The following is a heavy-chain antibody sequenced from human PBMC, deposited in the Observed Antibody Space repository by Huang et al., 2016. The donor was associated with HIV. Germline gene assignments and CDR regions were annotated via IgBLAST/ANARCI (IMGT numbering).Heavy chain of an antibody. Sequence: QVQLVQSGAEVNKPGASVKVSCKASGYSFTTYALHWVCQAPGHRLEWMGWINPDNGNTNYAQKFQGRVTITRDTSASTVYMEVSSLTFEDTAVYYCAREFVIFGAPLWPAYWGQGTLISVSS. CDR3: AREFVIFGAPLWPAY. CDR1: GYSFTTYA. D-gene: IGHD2-21*01. CDR2: INPDNGNT. J-gene: IGHJ4*02. V-gene: IGHV1-3*01.